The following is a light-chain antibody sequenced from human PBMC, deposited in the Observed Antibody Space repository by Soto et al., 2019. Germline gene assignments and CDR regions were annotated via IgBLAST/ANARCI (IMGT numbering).Light chain of an antibody. Sequence: DIQMTQSPSSLSASVGDRVTITCQASQDISNYLNWYQQKPGKAPKLLIYDASNLETGVPSRFSGSGSGTDFTFTISSPQPEDIATYYCQQYDNLLLTFGPGTKVDIK. J-gene: IGKJ3*01. V-gene: IGKV1-33*01. CDR1: QDISNY. CDR2: DAS. CDR3: QQYDNLLLT.